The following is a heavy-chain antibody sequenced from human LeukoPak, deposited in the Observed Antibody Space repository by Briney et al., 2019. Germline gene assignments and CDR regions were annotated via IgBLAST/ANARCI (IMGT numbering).Heavy chain of an antibody. D-gene: IGHD3-9*01. CDR3: AKDWHILTGRNCFDP. CDR1: GYTFTTYG. Sequence: GASVKVSCKASGYTFTTYGISWVRQAPGQGLEWMGWVSSYNGDTNYAQKFRGRVTMSTDTSTSTAYMELRSLRFDDTAIYYCAKDWHILTGRNCFDPWGQGTLVTVSS. V-gene: IGHV1-18*01. CDR2: VSSYNGDT. J-gene: IGHJ5*02.